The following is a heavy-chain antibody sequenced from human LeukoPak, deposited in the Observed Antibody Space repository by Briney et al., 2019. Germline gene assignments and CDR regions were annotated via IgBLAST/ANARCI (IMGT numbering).Heavy chain of an antibody. V-gene: IGHV4-39*01. J-gene: IGHJ4*02. D-gene: IGHD6-13*01. CDR2: IYYSGST. CDR1: GGSISSSSYY. CDR3: ARLAAAGTNRDY. Sequence: PSETLSLTCTVSGGSISSSSYYWGWIRQPPGKGLEWIGSIYYSGSTYYNPSLKSRVTISVDTSKNQFSLKLSSVTAADTAVYYCARLAAAGTNRDYWGQGTLVTVSS.